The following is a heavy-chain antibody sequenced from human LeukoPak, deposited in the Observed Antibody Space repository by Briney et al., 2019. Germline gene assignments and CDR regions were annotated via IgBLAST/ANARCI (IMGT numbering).Heavy chain of an antibody. CDR1: GFTFSSYG. D-gene: IGHD3-10*01. CDR3: AKDQRVLWFGELFWFDP. CDR2: IWYDGSNK. V-gene: IGHV3-33*06. J-gene: IGHJ5*02. Sequence: GRSLRLSCAASGFTFSSYGMHWVRQAPGKGLEWMAVIWYDGSNKYYADSVKGRFTISRDNSKNTLYLQMNSLRAEDTAVYYCAKDQRVLWFGELFWFDPWGQGTLVTVSS.